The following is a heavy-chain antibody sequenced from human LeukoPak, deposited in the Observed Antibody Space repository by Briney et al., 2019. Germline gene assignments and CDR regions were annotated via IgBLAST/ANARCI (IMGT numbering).Heavy chain of an antibody. Sequence: SETLSLTCTVSGGSISSYYWSWIRQPPGKGLEWIGYIYYSGSTNYNPSLKSRVTISVDTSKNQFSLKLSSVTATDTAVYYCARSDYGDYGMDVWGQGTTVTVSS. CDR3: ARSDYGDYGMDV. CDR1: GGSISSYY. CDR2: IYYSGST. D-gene: IGHD4-17*01. J-gene: IGHJ6*02. V-gene: IGHV4-59*01.